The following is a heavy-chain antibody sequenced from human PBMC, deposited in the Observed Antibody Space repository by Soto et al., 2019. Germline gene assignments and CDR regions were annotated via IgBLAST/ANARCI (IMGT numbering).Heavy chain of an antibody. D-gene: IGHD6-6*01. CDR3: GRVLAQLVPHYYGMDV. Sequence: QVQLVESGGGVVQPGRSLRLSCAASGFTFSSYGMHWVRQAPGKGLEWVAVIWYDGSNKYYADSVKGRFTISRDNSQNTLVLQMNLLRAENTAVYYCGRVLAQLVPHYYGMDVWGQGTTVTVSS. J-gene: IGHJ6*02. V-gene: IGHV3-33*01. CDR1: GFTFSSYG. CDR2: IWYDGSNK.